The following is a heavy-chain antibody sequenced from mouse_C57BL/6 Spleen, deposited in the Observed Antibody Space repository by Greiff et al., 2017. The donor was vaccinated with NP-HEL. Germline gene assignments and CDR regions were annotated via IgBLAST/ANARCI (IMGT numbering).Heavy chain of an antibody. CDR3: AKNSNYEAWFAD. Sequence: EVQLQESGPELVKPGDSVKISCKASGYSFTGYFMNWVMQSHGKSLEWIGRINPYNGDTFYNQKFKGKATLTVDKSSSTAHMELRSLTSDDAAFYYCAKNSNYEAWFADWGKGTLVTVSA. V-gene: IGHV1-20*01. D-gene: IGHD2-5*01. CDR2: INPYNGDT. CDR1: GYSFTGYF. J-gene: IGHJ3*01.